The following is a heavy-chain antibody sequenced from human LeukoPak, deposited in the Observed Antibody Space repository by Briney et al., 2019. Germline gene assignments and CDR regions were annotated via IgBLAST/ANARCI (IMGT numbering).Heavy chain of an antibody. Sequence: KPSETLSLTCTVSGGSISSYYWSWIRQPPGKGLGWIGYIYYSGSTNYDPSLKSRVTISVDTSKNQFSLKLSSVTAADTAVYYCARYSGSYYQIYYFDYWGQGTLVTVSS. CDR1: GGSISSYY. J-gene: IGHJ4*02. CDR2: IYYSGST. D-gene: IGHD1-26*01. CDR3: ARYSGSYYQIYYFDY. V-gene: IGHV4-59*01.